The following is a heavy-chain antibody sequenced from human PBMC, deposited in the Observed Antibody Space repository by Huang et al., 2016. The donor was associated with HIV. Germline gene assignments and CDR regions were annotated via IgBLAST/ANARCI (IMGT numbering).Heavy chain of an antibody. CDR3: ARRFSSSSGYFDY. CDR1: GYSFSSYW. CDR2: IFPDDSDT. D-gene: IGHD6-6*01. V-gene: IGHV5-51*01. Sequence: VQLVQSGAEVKKPGESLKISCKGSGYSFSSYWIAWVRQMPGKGLEWMLIIFPDDSDTTYIPSFEGQVTISADKSIGTAYLQWSSLKASYPAMYYCARRFSSSSGYFDYWGQGSLVTVSS. J-gene: IGHJ4*02.